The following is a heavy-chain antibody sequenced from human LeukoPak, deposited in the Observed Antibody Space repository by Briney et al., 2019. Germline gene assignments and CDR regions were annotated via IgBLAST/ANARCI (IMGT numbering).Heavy chain of an antibody. V-gene: IGHV3-48*03. Sequence: GGSLRLSCAASGFTFSSYEMNWVRQAPGKGLEWVSYISSTGSTIYYADSAKGRFTISRDNAKNSLYLQLNSLRAEDTAVYYCARVHRSSAWKFDSWGQGTLVTVSS. CDR1: GFTFSSYE. J-gene: IGHJ4*02. D-gene: IGHD6-19*01. CDR3: ARVHRSSAWKFDS. CDR2: ISSTGSTI.